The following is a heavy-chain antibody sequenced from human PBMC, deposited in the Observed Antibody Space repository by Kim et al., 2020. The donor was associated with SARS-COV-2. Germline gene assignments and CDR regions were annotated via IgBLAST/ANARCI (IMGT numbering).Heavy chain of an antibody. D-gene: IGHD1-26*01. V-gene: IGHV3-72*01. Sequence: GGSLRLSCAASGFIFSDHYMDWVRQAPGKGLEWVGRIRKKANSYTTEYAASVKGRFTISREDSKSSLYLQMDSRKTEETAVYYCARGRGGYRPFDYWGRGTLVTVSS. CDR3: ARGRGGYRPFDY. CDR2: IRKKANSYTT. CDR1: GFIFSDHY. J-gene: IGHJ4*02.